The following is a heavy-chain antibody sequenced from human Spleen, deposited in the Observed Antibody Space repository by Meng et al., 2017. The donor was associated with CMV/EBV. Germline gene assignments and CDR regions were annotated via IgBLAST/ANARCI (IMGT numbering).Heavy chain of an antibody. CDR2: INQRGTEI. D-gene: IGHD3-3*01. V-gene: IGHV3-7*01. Sequence: GGSLRLSCAASGFTFSGYWMVWVRQAPGKGLEWVANINQRGTEIYYMDSLRGRFTISRDNAKDSLYLQMNSLGPEDTAVYYCARDYHYDFWSGYFGLWGQGTLVTVSS. CDR3: ARDYHYDFWSGYFGL. J-gene: IGHJ4*02. CDR1: GFTFSGYW.